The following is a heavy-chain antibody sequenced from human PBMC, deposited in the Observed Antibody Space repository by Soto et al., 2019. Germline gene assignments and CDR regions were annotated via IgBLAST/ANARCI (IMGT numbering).Heavy chain of an antibody. V-gene: IGHV4-31*03. CDR1: GGSISSGGYY. CDR3: AATVDTAMVSVY. D-gene: IGHD5-18*01. Sequence: SETLSLTCTVSGGSISSGGYYWSWIRQHPGKGLEWIGYIYYSGSTYYNPSLKSRVTISVDTSKNQFSLKLSSVTAADTAVYYCAATVDTAMVSVYWGQGTLVTVS. J-gene: IGHJ4*02. CDR2: IYYSGST.